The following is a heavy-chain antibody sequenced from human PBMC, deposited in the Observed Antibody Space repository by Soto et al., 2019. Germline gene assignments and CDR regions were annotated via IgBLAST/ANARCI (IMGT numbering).Heavy chain of an antibody. CDR1: GFTYSSYS. CDR2: ISSSSSYI. D-gene: IGHD5-18*01. V-gene: IGHV3-21*01. Sequence: EVQLVESGGGLVKPGGSLRLSCAASGFTYSSYSMNWVLQAPGKGLEWVSSISSSSSYIYYADSVKGRFTISRDNAKNSLYLQMNSLRAEDTAMYYCASDVDTAMGYRGQGTLVTVSS. CDR3: ASDVDTAMGY. J-gene: IGHJ4*02.